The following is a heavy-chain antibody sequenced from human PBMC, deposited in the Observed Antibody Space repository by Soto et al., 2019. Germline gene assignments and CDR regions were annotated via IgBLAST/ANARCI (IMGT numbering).Heavy chain of an antibody. D-gene: IGHD3-22*01. J-gene: IGHJ4*02. CDR2: ISSSSSTI. CDR1: GFTFSSYS. V-gene: IGHV3-48*02. Sequence: GGSLRLSCAASGFTFSSYSMNWVRQAPGKGLEWVSYISSSSSTIYYADSVKGRFTISRDNAKNSLYLQMNSLRDEDTAVYYCARDWYYYDSSGYPLSVDDYWGQGTLVTVSS. CDR3: ARDWYYYDSSGYPLSVDDY.